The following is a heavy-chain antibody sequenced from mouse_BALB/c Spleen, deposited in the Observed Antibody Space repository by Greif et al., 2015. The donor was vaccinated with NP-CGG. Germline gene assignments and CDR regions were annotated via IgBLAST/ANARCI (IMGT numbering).Heavy chain of an antibody. CDR1: GYTFTSYW. CDR3: ARSLYDYGTY. Sequence: QVQLQQSGAELVKPGASVKLSCKASGYTFTSYWMHWVKQRPGQGLEWIGEINPSNGRTNYNEKFKSKATLTVDKSSSTAYMQLSSLTSEDSAVFYCARSLYDYGTYWGQGTLVTVSA. CDR2: INPSNGRT. V-gene: IGHV1S81*02. D-gene: IGHD2-4*01. J-gene: IGHJ3*01.